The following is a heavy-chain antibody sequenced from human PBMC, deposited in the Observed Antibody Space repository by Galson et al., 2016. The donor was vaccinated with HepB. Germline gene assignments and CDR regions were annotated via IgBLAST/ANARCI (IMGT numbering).Heavy chain of an antibody. CDR2: TYYRSKWYN. Sequence: CAISGDSVSSNSATWNWIRQSPSRGLGWLGRTYYRSKWYNDYALSVKSRITINPDTSKNQFSLQLNSVTPEDTAVYYCARVRSGYSGYANPYYYGMDVWGRGSLATVAS. CDR3: ARVRSGYSGYANPYYYGMDV. CDR1: GDSVSSNSAT. J-gene: IGHJ2*01. V-gene: IGHV6-1*01. D-gene: IGHD5-12*01.